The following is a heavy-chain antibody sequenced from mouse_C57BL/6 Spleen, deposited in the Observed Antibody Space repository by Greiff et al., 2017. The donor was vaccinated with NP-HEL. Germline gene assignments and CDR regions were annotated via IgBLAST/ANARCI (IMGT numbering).Heavy chain of an antibody. CDR3: ARDLYPRAGFAY. J-gene: IGHJ3*01. V-gene: IGHV3-6*01. Sequence: EVKLMESGPGLVKPSQSLSLTCSVTGYSITSGYYWNWIRQFPGNKLEWMGYISYDGSNNYNPSLKNRISITRDTSKNQFFLKLNSVTTEDTATYYCARDLYPRAGFAYWGQGTLVTVSA. D-gene: IGHD2-1*01. CDR2: ISYDGSN. CDR1: GYSITSGYY.